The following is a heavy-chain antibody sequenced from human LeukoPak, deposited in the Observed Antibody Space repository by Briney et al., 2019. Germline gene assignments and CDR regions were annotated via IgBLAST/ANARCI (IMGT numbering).Heavy chain of an antibody. V-gene: IGHV1-69*13. CDR2: IIPIFGTA. Sequence: ASVKVSCKASGGTFSSYASSWVRQAPGQGLEWMGGIIPIFGTANYAQKFQGRVTITADESTSTAYMELSSLRSEDTAVYYCARGPPLTATILGNWFDPWGQVTLVTVSS. CDR3: ARGPPLTATILGNWFDP. CDR1: GGTFSSYA. J-gene: IGHJ5*02. D-gene: IGHD3-9*01.